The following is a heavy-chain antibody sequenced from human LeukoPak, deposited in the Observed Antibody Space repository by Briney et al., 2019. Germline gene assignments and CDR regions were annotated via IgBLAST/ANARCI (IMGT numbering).Heavy chain of an antibody. CDR1: GYSLTGYY. CDR3: ARGAFSSSSGYKYYYMDV. V-gene: IGHV1-2*02. CDR2: INPNSGGT. D-gene: IGHD6-6*01. J-gene: IGHJ6*03. Sequence: AAVKVSCKASGYSLTGYYMRWVRQAPGQGLEWMGWINPNSGGTNFAQKFQDRVTMTGDTSISTAYMELSRLRSDDTAVYYCARGAFSSSSGYKYYYMDVWGKGTTVTVSS.